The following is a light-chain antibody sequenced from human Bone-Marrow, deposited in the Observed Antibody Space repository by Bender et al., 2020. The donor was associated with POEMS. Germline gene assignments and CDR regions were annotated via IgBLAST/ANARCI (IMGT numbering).Light chain of an antibody. CDR1: SSDIGGYNH. CDR2: DVS. CDR3: SSYTTINTLGV. V-gene: IGLV2-14*03. J-gene: IGLJ2*01. Sequence: QSALTQPASVAGSPGQSITISCTGTSSDIGGYNHVSWYQQHPGKAPKLLIYDVSNRPSGISNRFSGSKSGNTASLTISGLQPEDEADYYCSSYTTINTLGVFGGGTKLTVL.